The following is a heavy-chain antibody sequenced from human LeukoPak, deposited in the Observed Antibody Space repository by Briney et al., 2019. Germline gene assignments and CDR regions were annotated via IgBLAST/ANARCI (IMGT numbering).Heavy chain of an antibody. CDR3: ARDIGYSSAWGGFDY. Sequence: GGSLRLSCAASGFTVSNNYMGWVRQAPGKGLEWVSVIYSGGSTYYANSVKGRFTISRDNSKNTLFLQMNSLRAEDTAVYYCARDIGYSSAWGGFDYWGQGTLVTVSS. V-gene: IGHV3-53*01. D-gene: IGHD6-19*01. CDR1: GFTVSNNY. J-gene: IGHJ4*02. CDR2: IYSGGST.